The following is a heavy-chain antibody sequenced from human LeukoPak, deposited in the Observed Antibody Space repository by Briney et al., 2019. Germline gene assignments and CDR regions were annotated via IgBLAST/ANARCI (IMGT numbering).Heavy chain of an antibody. CDR3: ARDFGGNEACDI. D-gene: IGHD2-15*01. Sequence: ASVPVSCKASVYTFTRCGISWVRQPRGQGLEWMGWISAYNSKTNYAQKLQGRVTLTTDTSTSTAYIELRSLISDDTAVYYCARDFGGNEACDIWGQGTVVSVSS. V-gene: IGHV1-18*01. J-gene: IGHJ3*02. CDR2: ISAYNSKT. CDR1: VYTFTRCG.